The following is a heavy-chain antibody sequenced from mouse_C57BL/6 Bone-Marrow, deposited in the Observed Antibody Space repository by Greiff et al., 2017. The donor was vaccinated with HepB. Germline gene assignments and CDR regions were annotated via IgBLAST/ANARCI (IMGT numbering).Heavy chain of an antibody. CDR1: GFTFSSYA. Sequence: DVKLVESGGGLVKPGGSLKLSCAASGFTFSSYAMSWVRQTPEKRLEWVATISDGGSYTYYPDNVKGRFTISRDNAKNNLYLQMGHLKSEDTAMYYCAREGGFITTVVAPYYAMDYWGQGTSVTVSS. V-gene: IGHV5-4*01. CDR2: ISDGGSYT. CDR3: AREGGFITTVVAPYYAMDY. D-gene: IGHD1-1*01. J-gene: IGHJ4*01.